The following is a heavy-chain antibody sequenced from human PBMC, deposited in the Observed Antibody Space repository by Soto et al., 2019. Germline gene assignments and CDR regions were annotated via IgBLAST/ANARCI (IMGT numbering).Heavy chain of an antibody. V-gene: IGHV4-39*01. J-gene: IGHJ4*02. CDR2: IENGGNT. CDR3: VKRSLLMAPT. D-gene: IGHD3-16*01. Sequence: QLLLQESGPGLVKPSETLSLTCTVSGRTFNINADFWYLAWIRQPPGKGLEWIGSIENGGNTHYHAPLTGRVTISADTSKNQFSLSLNSVPAADTAVYYCVKRSLLMAPTWGQGIQASVSS. CDR1: GRTFNINADF.